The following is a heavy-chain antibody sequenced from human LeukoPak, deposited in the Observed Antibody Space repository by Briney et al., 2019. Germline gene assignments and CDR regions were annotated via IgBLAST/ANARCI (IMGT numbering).Heavy chain of an antibody. CDR2: IYYSGST. CDR1: GGSISSHY. Sequence: SETLSLTCTVSGGSISSHYWNWIRQPPGKGLEWIGYIYYSGSTNYNPSLKSRVTISVDTSKNQFSLKLSSVTAADTAVYYCARDAEYYYGSGSYSSGIDVWGQGTTVTVSS. D-gene: IGHD3-10*01. V-gene: IGHV4-59*11. J-gene: IGHJ6*02. CDR3: ARDAEYYYGSGSYSSGIDV.